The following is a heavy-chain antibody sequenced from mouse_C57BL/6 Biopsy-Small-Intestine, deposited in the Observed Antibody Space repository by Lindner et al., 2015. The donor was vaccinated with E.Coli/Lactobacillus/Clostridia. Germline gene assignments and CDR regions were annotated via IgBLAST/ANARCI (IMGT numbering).Heavy chain of an antibody. Sequence: VQLQESGAELVRPGASVKLSCTASGFNIKDDYMHWVKQRPEQGLEWIGRIDPANGNTKYAPKFQDKATITADTSSNTAYLQLSSLTSEDTAVYYCARRAGRYFDYWGQGTTLTVSS. CDR3: ARRAGRYFDY. J-gene: IGHJ2*01. CDR1: GFNIKDDY. V-gene: IGHV14-3*01. CDR2: IDPANGNT. D-gene: IGHD3-3*01.